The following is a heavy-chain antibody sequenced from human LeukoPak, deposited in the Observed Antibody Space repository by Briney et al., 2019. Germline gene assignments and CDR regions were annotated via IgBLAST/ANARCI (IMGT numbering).Heavy chain of an antibody. Sequence: GGSLRLSCAASGFTFSSYWMTWVRQAPGKGLEWVASINQDGSEKYYVDSVKGRFIISGDNAKNSLYLQMNSLRAEDTAVYYCARAGRSNTAMALDYWGQGTLVTVSS. V-gene: IGHV3-7*01. CDR3: ARAGRSNTAMALDY. CDR2: INQDGSEK. CDR1: GFTFSSYW. J-gene: IGHJ4*02. D-gene: IGHD5-18*01.